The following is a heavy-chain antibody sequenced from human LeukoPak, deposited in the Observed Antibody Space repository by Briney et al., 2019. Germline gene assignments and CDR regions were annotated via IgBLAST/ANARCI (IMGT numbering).Heavy chain of an antibody. CDR3: AKEVLTPPLRCSGGSCYDDAFDI. J-gene: IGHJ3*02. V-gene: IGHV3-53*01. CDR1: GFIVSNIY. CDR2: VYGDGST. D-gene: IGHD2-15*01. Sequence: GGSLRLSCAASGFIVSNIYMSWVRQAPGKGLEWVSVVYGDGSTYYADSVKGRFTISRDNSKNTLYLQMNSLRAEDTAVYYCAKEVLTPPLRCSGGSCYDDAFDIWGQGTMVTVSS.